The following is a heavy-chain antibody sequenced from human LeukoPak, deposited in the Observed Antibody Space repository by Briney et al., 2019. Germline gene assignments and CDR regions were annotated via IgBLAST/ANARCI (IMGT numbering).Heavy chain of an antibody. J-gene: IGHJ4*02. Sequence: GGSLRLSCAASGLVFSTYTMSWVRQAPGKGLEWVSSTTPSTDSTNYADSVKGRFTISRDNAKNSLFLQMNSLRAEDTAVYYCASRPYDNSGYYYVWGQGTLVTVSS. CDR1: GLVFSTYT. V-gene: IGHV3-21*01. CDR3: ASRPYDNSGYYYV. D-gene: IGHD3-22*01. CDR2: TTPSTDST.